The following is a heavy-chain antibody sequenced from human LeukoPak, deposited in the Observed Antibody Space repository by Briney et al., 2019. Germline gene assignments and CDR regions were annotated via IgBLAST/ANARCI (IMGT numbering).Heavy chain of an antibody. D-gene: IGHD5-24*01. Sequence: ASVKVSCKASGYTFTRYYMHWVRQAPGQGLEWMGWINPNSGGTNYAQKFQGRVTMTRDTSISTAYMELSRLRSDDTAVYYCARRSERRDCYNGWGQGTLVTVSS. CDR2: INPNSGGT. V-gene: IGHV1-2*02. J-gene: IGHJ4*02. CDR3: ARRSERRDCYNG. CDR1: GYTFTRYY.